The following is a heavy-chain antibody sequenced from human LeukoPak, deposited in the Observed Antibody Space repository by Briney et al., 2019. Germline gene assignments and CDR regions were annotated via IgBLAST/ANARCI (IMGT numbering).Heavy chain of an antibody. Sequence: GGSLRLSCAAFGFTFSNYWVSWVRQAPGKGLEWVANIKQDGSEKYYVDSVKGRFTISRDNAKNSLYLQMNSLRAEDTAVYYCARDPTIFGVVIVPDYWGQGTLVTVSS. D-gene: IGHD3-3*01. V-gene: IGHV3-7*01. CDR1: GFTFSNYW. CDR3: ARDPTIFGVVIVPDY. J-gene: IGHJ4*02. CDR2: IKQDGSEK.